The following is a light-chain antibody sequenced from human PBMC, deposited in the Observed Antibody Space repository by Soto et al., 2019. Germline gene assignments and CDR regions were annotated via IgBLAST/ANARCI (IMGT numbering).Light chain of an antibody. Sequence: EIVLTQSPATLSLSLGERATLSCRARQSVSTYLGWYQQKPGQAPRLLMSDVSRRATGIPARFSGSGTGTDFTLTISSLEPDDVAFYYCQHRVHGPTFGGGTKVEIK. J-gene: IGKJ4*01. V-gene: IGKV3-11*01. CDR2: DVS. CDR1: QSVSTY. CDR3: QHRVHGPT.